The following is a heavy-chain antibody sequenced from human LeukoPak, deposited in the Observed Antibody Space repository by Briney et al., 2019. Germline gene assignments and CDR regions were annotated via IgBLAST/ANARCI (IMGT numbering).Heavy chain of an antibody. CDR3: ARGDYSSSPLGY. CDR2: ISSSGTTI. CDR1: GFTFSYYY. V-gene: IGHV3-11*01. J-gene: IGHJ4*02. Sequence: GGALRLSCAASGFTFSYYYMGWIRQAPGKGLEWVSYISSSGTTIYYADSVKGRFTISRDNAKNSLYLKMNSLRAEDTAVYYCARGDYSSSPLGYWGQGTLVTVSS. D-gene: IGHD6-6*01.